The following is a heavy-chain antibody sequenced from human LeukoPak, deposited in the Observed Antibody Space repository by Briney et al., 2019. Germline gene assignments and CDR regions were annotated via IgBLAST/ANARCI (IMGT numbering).Heavy chain of an antibody. CDR3: AREGYCSGGSCHGEDNWFDP. Sequence: SVKVSCKASGGTFSSYAISWVRQAPGQGLGWMGGIIPIFGTANYAQKFQGRVTITTDESTSTAYMELSSLRSEDTAVYYCAREGYCSGGSCHGEDNWFDPWGQGTLVTVSS. CDR2: IIPIFGTA. V-gene: IGHV1-69*05. J-gene: IGHJ5*02. D-gene: IGHD2-15*01. CDR1: GGTFSSYA.